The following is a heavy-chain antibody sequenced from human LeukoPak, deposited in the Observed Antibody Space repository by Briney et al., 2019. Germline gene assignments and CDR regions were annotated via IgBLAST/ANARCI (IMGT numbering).Heavy chain of an antibody. CDR1: GYSFTSFW. J-gene: IGHJ4*02. CDR2: IDPGDSDT. CDR3: ARLDDSSGYYRYYFDY. V-gene: IGHV5-51*01. D-gene: IGHD3-22*01. Sequence: GESLKISCKGSGYSFTSFWIGWVRQMPGKGLEWMGIIDPGDSDTRYSPSFQGRDTISADKSINTAYMQWSSLKASDTAMYYCARLDDSSGYYRYYFDYWGQGTLVTVSS.